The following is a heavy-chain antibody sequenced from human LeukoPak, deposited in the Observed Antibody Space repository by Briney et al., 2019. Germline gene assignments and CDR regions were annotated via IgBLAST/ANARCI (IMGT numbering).Heavy chain of an antibody. CDR1: GFTLSNYW. J-gene: IGHJ3*01. CDR3: TRRRDREAFDL. Sequence: GSLRLSCEASGFTLSNYWMYWVRQAPGKGLVWVSRIDNDGSSTIYADSVRGRFTISRDNAKNTLYLQMNSLRADDTAVYYCTRRRDREAFDLWGQGTMVTVSS. V-gene: IGHV3-74*01. CDR2: IDNDGSST. D-gene: IGHD1-14*01.